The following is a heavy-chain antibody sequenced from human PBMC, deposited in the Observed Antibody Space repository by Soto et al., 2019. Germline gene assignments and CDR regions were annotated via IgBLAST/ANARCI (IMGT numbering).Heavy chain of an antibody. V-gene: IGHV3-33*01. Sequence: GGSLRLSCAASGFTFSSYGMHWVRQAPGKGLEWVAVIWYDGSNKYYADSVKGRFTISRDNSKNTLYLQMNSLRAEDTAVYYCARPRGYSYGYFDYWGQGTLVTVSS. CDR2: IWYDGSNK. CDR1: GFTFSSYG. CDR3: ARPRGYSYGYFDY. J-gene: IGHJ4*02. D-gene: IGHD5-18*01.